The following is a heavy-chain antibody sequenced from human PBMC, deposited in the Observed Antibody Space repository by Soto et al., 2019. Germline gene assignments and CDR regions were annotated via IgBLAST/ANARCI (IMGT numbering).Heavy chain of an antibody. CDR2: INPKSGGT. CDR3: AREAGSLRGAKNLDY. J-gene: IGHJ4*01. D-gene: IGHD1-26*01. V-gene: IGHV1-2*04. CDR1: GYTFTDYY. Sequence: GPSVKVSCKASGYTFTDYYLHWVRQAPGQGLEWMGWINPKSGGTNYAQKFQGWVTMTRDTSISTVYMEVTTDDTAVYYCAREAGSLRGAKNLDYWAHGTLVTVSS.